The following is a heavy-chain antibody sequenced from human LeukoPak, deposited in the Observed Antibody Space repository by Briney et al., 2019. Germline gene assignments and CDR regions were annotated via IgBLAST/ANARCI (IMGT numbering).Heavy chain of an antibody. V-gene: IGHV3-74*01. D-gene: IGHD3-22*01. CDR3: ARDRGYTFDY. J-gene: IGHJ4*02. CDR1: GFTFSSYW. CDR2: IKSDGSST. Sequence: GGSLRLSCAASGFTFSSYWMHWVRHAPGKGLVWVPQIKSDGSSTTYADSVKGRFTISRDNAKNTLYLQMNSLRAEDTAVYYCARDRGYTFDYWGQGTLVTVSS.